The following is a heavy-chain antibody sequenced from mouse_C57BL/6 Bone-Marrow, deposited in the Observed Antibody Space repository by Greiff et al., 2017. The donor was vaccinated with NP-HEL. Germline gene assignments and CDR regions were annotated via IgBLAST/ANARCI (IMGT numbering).Heavy chain of an antibody. CDR2: IDPNSGGA. V-gene: IGHV1-72*01. Sequence: QVQLQQPGADLVKPGASVKLSCKASGYTFTSYWMHWVKQRPGRGLEWIGRIDPNSGGAKSNETFKTKATLTVDKPSSTAYMQLSSLTSEDSAVYYCARYYYGSRGWYFDVWGTGTTVPVSS. D-gene: IGHD1-1*01. J-gene: IGHJ1*03. CDR3: ARYYYGSRGWYFDV. CDR1: GYTFTSYW.